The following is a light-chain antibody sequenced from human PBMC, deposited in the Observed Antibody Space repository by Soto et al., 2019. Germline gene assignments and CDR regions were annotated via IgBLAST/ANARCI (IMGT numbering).Light chain of an antibody. V-gene: IGKV1-39*01. CDR1: QSISSY. CDR3: QQSYSTPVT. CDR2: AAS. Sequence: DIQMTQSASSLSASVGDRVTITCRASQSISSYLNWYQQKPGKAPKLLIYAASSLQSGVPSRFSGSGSGTDFTLTISSLQPEDFATYYCQQSYSTPVTFGQRAKV. J-gene: IGKJ1*01.